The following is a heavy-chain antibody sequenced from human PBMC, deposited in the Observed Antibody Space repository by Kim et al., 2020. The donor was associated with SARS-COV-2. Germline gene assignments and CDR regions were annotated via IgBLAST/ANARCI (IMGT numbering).Heavy chain of an antibody. CDR3: AKYPPRWFGEDIPYFDY. D-gene: IGHD3-10*01. Sequence: GGSLRLSCAASGFTFSSYAMSWVRQAPGKGLEWVSAISGSGGSTYYADSVKGRFTISRDNSKNTLYLQMNSLRAEDTAVYYCAKYPPRWFGEDIPYFDYWGQGTLVTVSS. CDR2: ISGSGGST. CDR1: GFTFSSYA. V-gene: IGHV3-23*01. J-gene: IGHJ4*02.